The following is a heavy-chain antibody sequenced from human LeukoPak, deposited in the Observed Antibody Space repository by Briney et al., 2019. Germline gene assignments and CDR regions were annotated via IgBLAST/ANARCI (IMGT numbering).Heavy chain of an antibody. CDR1: GFTLSSNY. V-gene: IGHV3-66*02. D-gene: IGHD2-2*02. CDR2: IYSGGSK. Sequence: GGSLRLSCAASGFTLSSNYMSWVRQAAGKGLGWVSVIYSGGSKYYADSVKGRFTISRDNSKNTLYLQMNSLRAEDTAVYYCARSRGYCSSTSCYTVLNYFDYWGQGTLVTVSS. CDR3: ARSRGYCSSTSCYTVLNYFDY. J-gene: IGHJ4*02.